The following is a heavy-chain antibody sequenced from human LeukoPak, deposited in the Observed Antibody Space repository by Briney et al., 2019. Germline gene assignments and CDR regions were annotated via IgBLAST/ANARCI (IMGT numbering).Heavy chain of an antibody. D-gene: IGHD6-25*01. CDR1: GGSISSYY. J-gene: IGHJ4*02. Sequence: SETLSLTCTVSGGSISSYYWSWIRQPPGKGLEWIGYIYYSGSTNYNPSLKSRVTTSVDTSKNQFSLKLSSVTAADTAVYYCARRPSGSKPFDYWGQGTLVTVSS. CDR3: ARRPSGSKPFDY. CDR2: IYYSGST. V-gene: IGHV4-59*08.